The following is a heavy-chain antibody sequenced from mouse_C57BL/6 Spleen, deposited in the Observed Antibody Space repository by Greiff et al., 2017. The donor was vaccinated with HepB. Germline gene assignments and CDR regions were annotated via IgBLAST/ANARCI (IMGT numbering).Heavy chain of an antibody. CDR3: AGGNNYYAMDY. D-gene: IGHD2-1*01. V-gene: IGHV1-80*01. CDR2: IYPGDGDT. Sequence: QVQLQQSGAELVKPGASVKISCKASGYAFSSYWMNWVKQRPGKGLEWIGQIYPGDGDTNYNGKFKGKATLTADKSSSTAYMQLSSLTSEDSAVYFCAGGNNYYAMDYWGQGTSVTVSS. CDR1: GYAFSSYW. J-gene: IGHJ4*01.